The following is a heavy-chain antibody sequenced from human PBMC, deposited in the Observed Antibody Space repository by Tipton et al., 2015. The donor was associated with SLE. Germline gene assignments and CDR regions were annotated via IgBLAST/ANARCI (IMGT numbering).Heavy chain of an antibody. CDR2: IYYSGST. D-gene: IGHD3-10*01. CDR1: GGSISSSSYY. Sequence: TLSLTCAVYGGSISSSSYYWGWIRQPPGKGLEWIGSIYYSGSTYYNPSLKSRVTISVDTSKNQFSLKLSSVTAADTAVYYCARGRWFGDYWGQGTLVTVSS. CDR3: ARGRWFGDY. J-gene: IGHJ4*02. V-gene: IGHV4-39*07.